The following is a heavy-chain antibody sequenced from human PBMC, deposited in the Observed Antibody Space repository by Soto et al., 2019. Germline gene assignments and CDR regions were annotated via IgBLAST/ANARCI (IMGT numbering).Heavy chain of an antibody. CDR1: GFMFETIY. J-gene: IGHJ4*02. CDR3: ARVFDGYYFDY. D-gene: IGHD6-13*01. V-gene: IGHV3-30*04. CDR2: ISSDGRNK. Sequence: QVVVVESGGGVVQPGRSLTLSCAASGFMFETIYMHWVRQAPGKGLQWVAVISSDGRNKYYAESVKGRFSISRDNSKNTLYLQLNSLIPQDTAVYYCARVFDGYYFDYWGQGALVTVSS.